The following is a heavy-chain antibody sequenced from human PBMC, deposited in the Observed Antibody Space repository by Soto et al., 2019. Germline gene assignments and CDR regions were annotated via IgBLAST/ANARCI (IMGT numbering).Heavy chain of an antibody. CDR2: MNPNSGNT. V-gene: IGHV1-8*01. Sequence: ASVKVSCKASGYTFTSYDINWVRQATGQGLEWMGWMNPNSGNTEYAQKFQGRVTMTRDTSISTAYMELSSLRSEDTAVYYCARDYSVFSGSHYIDYFTYRGQGALVTVSS. CDR3: ARDYSVFSGSHYIDYFTY. D-gene: IGHD1-26*01. J-gene: IGHJ4*02. CDR1: GYTFTSYD.